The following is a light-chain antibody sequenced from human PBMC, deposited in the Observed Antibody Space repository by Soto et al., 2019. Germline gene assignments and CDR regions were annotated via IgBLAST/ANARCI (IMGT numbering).Light chain of an antibody. CDR3: QQRSNWPLT. J-gene: IGKJ4*01. Sequence: ESVLTQSPATLSLSPGERATFSCRASQSVSSYLAWYQQKPGQAPRLLIFDAYNRATGIPGRFSGSGSGTDFTLTISSLEPEDFAVYYCQQRSNWPLTFGGGTKVDIK. CDR1: QSVSSY. V-gene: IGKV3-11*01. CDR2: DAY.